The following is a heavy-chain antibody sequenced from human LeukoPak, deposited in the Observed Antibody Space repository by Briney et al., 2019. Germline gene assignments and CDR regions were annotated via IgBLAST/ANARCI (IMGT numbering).Heavy chain of an antibody. CDR1: GHTLTELS. V-gene: IGHV1-24*01. J-gene: IGHJ4*02. CDR2: FDPEDGET. D-gene: IGHD7-27*01. Sequence: ASVKVFCKVSGHTLTELSMHWVRQAPGKGPEWMGGFDPEDGETVYAQKFQGRVTMTEDTSTDTAYMELSSLRSEDTAVYYCATPPRRLGGRVAWGLFDYWGQGTLVIVSS. CDR3: ATPPRRLGGRVAWGLFDY.